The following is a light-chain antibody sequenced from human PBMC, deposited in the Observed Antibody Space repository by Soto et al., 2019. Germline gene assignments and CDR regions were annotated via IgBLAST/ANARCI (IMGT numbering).Light chain of an antibody. V-gene: IGKV3-20*01. CDR3: QQYGGSPIT. Sequence: EIVMTQSPATLSVSPGERATLSCRASQSVSSSYLAWYQQKPGQAPRLLIYGASSRATGIPDRFSGSGSATDFTLTISRLEPEDFAVFYCQQYGGSPITFGQGTRLEI. CDR2: GAS. CDR1: QSVSSSY. J-gene: IGKJ5*01.